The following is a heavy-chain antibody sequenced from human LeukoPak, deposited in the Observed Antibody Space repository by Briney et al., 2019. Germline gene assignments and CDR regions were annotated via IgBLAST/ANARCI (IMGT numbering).Heavy chain of an antibody. D-gene: IGHD3-10*01. CDR1: GFTVSSNY. Sequence: GGSLRLSCAASGFTVSSNYMSWVRQAPGKGLEWVSVIYSGGSTYYADSVKGRFTISRDNSKNTLYLQMNSLRAEDTAVYYCARESLRFGELLSSWGQGTLVTVSS. CDR2: IYSGGST. CDR3: ARESLRFGELLSS. V-gene: IGHV3-53*01. J-gene: IGHJ5*02.